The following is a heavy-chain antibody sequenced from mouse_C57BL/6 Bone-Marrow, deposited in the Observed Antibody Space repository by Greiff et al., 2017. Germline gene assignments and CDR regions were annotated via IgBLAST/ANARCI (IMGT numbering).Heavy chain of an antibody. CDR1: GYTFPNYW. V-gene: IGHV1-53*01. CDR2: INPSNGGT. Sequence: QVQLQQPGTELVKPGASVKLSCKASGYTFPNYWMHWVKQRPGQGLEWIGNINPSNGGTTYNEKFKSKATLTVDKSSSTAYMQLSSLTSEDSAFYYCAKGVPYYFDYWGQGTTLTVSS. J-gene: IGHJ2*01. CDR3: AKGVPYYFDY.